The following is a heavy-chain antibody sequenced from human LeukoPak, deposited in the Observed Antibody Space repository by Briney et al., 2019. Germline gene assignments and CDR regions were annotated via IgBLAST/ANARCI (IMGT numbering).Heavy chain of an antibody. CDR1: GYIFTSYW. Sequence: GESPQISCKGSGYIFTSYWISWVRPMPGKGLEWMGRIDPSDSYTNYSPSFQGHVTISADKSISTAYLQWSSLKASDTAMYYWARLDSYGPNGDRYWGQGTLVTVSS. CDR2: IDPSDSYT. J-gene: IGHJ4*02. CDR3: ARLDSYGPNGDRY. V-gene: IGHV5-10-1*01. D-gene: IGHD5-18*01.